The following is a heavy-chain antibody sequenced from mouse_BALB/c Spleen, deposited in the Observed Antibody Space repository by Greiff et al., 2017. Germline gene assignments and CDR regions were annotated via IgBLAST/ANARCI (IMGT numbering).Heavy chain of an antibody. CDR3: AIYYYGSSGLAY. CDR1: GFTFSDYG. J-gene: IGHJ3*01. CDR2: ISNLAYSI. Sequence: EVQVVESGGGLVQPGGSRKLSCAASGFTFSDYGMAWVRQAPGKGPEWVAFISNLAYSIYYADTVTGRFTISRENAKNTLYLEMSSLRSEDTAMYYCAIYYYGSSGLAYWGQGTLVTVSA. V-gene: IGHV5-15*02. D-gene: IGHD1-1*01.